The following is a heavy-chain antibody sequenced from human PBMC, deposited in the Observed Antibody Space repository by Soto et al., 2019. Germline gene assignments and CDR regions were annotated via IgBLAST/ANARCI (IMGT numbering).Heavy chain of an antibody. D-gene: IGHD3-3*01. CDR3: AKSPCFWSSTPSHYGMYF. CDR1: GGSFTSYI. J-gene: IGHJ6*02. CDR2: IIPVLDVE. Sequence: SVKVSCKASGGSFTSYIVTWVRQAPGQGLEWMGRIIPVLDVEYYAQHFQGRVKITADKSTSTAYMELTSLRSEDTAVYYCAKSPCFWSSTPSHYGMYFWGLGSSVIVYS. V-gene: IGHV1-69*02.